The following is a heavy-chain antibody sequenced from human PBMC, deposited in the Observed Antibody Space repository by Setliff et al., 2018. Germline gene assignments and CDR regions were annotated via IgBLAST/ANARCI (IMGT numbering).Heavy chain of an antibody. CDR2: LNNDGTTI. CDR3: VRDTTSGWMLTN. D-gene: IGHD6-25*01. V-gene: IGHV3-48*04. Sequence: GGSLRLSCAASGFTFSTYGLNWVRQAPGKGLEWISYLNNDGTTIYYADSVRARFTISRDNARDSLYLQMNSLRAEDTAVYYCVRDTTSGWMLTNWGQGTLVTVSS. CDR1: GFTFSTYG. J-gene: IGHJ4*02.